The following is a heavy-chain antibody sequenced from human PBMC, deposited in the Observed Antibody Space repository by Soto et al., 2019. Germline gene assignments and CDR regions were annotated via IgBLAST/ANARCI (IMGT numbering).Heavy chain of an antibody. CDR3: AKQGEAVADSSGCDY. Sequence: QVQLLESGGGVVQPGRSLRLSCAASGFTFSSYGMHWVRQAPGKGLEWVAVISYDGSNKYYADSVKGRFTISRDNSKNTLYLQMNSLRAEDTAVYYCAKQGEAVADSSGCDYWGQGTMVTVSS. CDR2: ISYDGSNK. CDR1: GFTFSSYG. J-gene: IGHJ4*02. V-gene: IGHV3-30*18. D-gene: IGHD6-19*01.